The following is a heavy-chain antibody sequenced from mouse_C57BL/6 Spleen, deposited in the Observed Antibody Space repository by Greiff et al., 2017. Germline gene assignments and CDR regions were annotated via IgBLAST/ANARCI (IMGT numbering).Heavy chain of an antibody. Sequence: VQLQQSGPGLVQPSQSLSITCTVSGFSLTSYGVHWVRQSPGKGLEWLGVIWRGGSTDYTAAFMSRLSITKYNSKSQVFFKMNSLQADDTAIYYCAKPSSDGSSYGGFAYWGQGTLVTVSA. D-gene: IGHD1-1*01. J-gene: IGHJ3*01. CDR1: GFSLTSYG. CDR3: AKPSSDGSSYGGFAY. V-gene: IGHV2-5*01. CDR2: IWRGGST.